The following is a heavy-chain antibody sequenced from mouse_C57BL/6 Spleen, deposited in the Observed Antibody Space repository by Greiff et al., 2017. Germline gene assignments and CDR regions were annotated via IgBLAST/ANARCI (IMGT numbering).Heavy chain of an antibody. CDR1: GYSITSGYY. CDR2: ISYDGSN. D-gene: IGHD2-3*01. J-gene: IGHJ2*01. V-gene: IGHV3-6*01. CDR3: AREGWGLDY. Sequence: EVQLVESGPGLVKPSQSLSLTCSVTGYSITSGYYWNWIRQFPGNKLEWMGYISYDGSNNYNPSLKNRISITRDTSKNQFFLKLNSVTTEDTATYYCAREGWGLDYWGQGTTLTVSS.